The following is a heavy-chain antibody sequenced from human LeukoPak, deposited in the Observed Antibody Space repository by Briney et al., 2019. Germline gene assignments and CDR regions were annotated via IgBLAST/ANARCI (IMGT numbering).Heavy chain of an antibody. D-gene: IGHD3-10*01. CDR1: GGSISSGDYY. CDR2: ISYTGST. CDR3: ARQSGSYYNWFDP. Sequence: SQTLSLTCTVSGGSISSGDYYWGWFRQPPGKGLEWIGRISYTGSTYYNSSLKTRVTLSVDTSKNHLSLTLNSVTVADTAVYYCARQSGSYYNWFDPWGQGTLVTVSS. J-gene: IGHJ5*02. V-gene: IGHV4-39*01.